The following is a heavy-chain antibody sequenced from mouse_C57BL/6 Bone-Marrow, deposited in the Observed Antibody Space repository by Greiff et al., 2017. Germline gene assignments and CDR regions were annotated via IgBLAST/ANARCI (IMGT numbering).Heavy chain of an antibody. D-gene: IGHD1-1*01. CDR2: IWGGGST. CDR1: GFSLTSYG. Sequence: VMLVESGPGLVAPSQSLSITCTVSGFSLTSYGVDWVRQPPGKGLEWLGVIWGGGSTNYNSALMSRLSISKDNSKSQVFLKMNSLQTDYTAMYYCAKRHYYGISVLAYWGQGTLVTVSA. CDR3: AKRHYYGISVLAY. V-gene: IGHV2-9*01. J-gene: IGHJ3*01.